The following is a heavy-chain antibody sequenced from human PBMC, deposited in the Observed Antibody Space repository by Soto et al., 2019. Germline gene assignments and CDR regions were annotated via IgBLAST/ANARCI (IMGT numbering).Heavy chain of an antibody. CDR1: GFTFSSYG. V-gene: IGHV3-33*01. D-gene: IGHD1-1*01. CDR3: ARDFFYKRPYYYGMDV. J-gene: IGHJ6*02. CDR2: IWYDGSNK. Sequence: ESVGGVVQPGRSLRLSCAASGFTFSSYGMHWVRQAPGKGLEWVAVIWYDGSNKYYADSVKGRFTFSRDNSKNTLYLQMNSLRAEDTAVYYCARDFFYKRPYYYGMDVWGQGTTVTVSS.